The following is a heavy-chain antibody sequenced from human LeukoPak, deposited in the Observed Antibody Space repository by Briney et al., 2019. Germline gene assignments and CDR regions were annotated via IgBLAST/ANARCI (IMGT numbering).Heavy chain of an antibody. J-gene: IGHJ4*02. D-gene: IGHD6-19*01. CDR1: GYTFISYD. CDR2: ISPYNGNT. V-gene: IGHV1-18*01. CDR3: ARGGEQWLPGGYFDY. Sequence: ASVKVSCKASGYTFISYDINWVRQATGQGLEWMGWISPYNGNTNYAQKFQGRVTMTTDTSTNTAYMELRSLGSDDSAVYYCARGGEQWLPGGYFDYWGQGILVTVSS.